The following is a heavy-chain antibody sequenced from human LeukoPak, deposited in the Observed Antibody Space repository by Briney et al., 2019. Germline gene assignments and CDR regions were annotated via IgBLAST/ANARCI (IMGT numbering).Heavy chain of an antibody. Sequence: PGGSLRLSCAASGFTFDDYAMHWVRQAPGKGLEWVSGISWNSGSIGCADSVKGRFTISRDNAKNSLYLQMNSLRAEDTALYYCAKVAPLKSTTGTTYFDYWGQGTLVTVSS. D-gene: IGHD1-1*01. CDR3: AKVAPLKSTTGTTYFDY. J-gene: IGHJ4*02. CDR1: GFTFDDYA. CDR2: ISWNSGSI. V-gene: IGHV3-9*01.